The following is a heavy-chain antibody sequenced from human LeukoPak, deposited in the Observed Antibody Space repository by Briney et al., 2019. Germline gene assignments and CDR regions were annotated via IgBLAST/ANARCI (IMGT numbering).Heavy chain of an antibody. CDR1: GFTFSNYA. V-gene: IGHV3-30*03. CDR3: ARATIRVNGDGNNYYSYLDV. Sequence: GRSLTLSCAASGFTFSNYAIHWVRQAPGRGLEWVAAISYDGNSQHYGAPVKGRFTISRDNTKNSLYLQMNSLRAEDTAVYYCARATIRVNGDGNNYYSYLDVWGKGTTVTVSS. D-gene: IGHD5-24*01. J-gene: IGHJ6*03. CDR2: ISYDGNSQ.